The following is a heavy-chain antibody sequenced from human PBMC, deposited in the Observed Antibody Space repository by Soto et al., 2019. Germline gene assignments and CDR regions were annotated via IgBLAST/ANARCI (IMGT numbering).Heavy chain of an antibody. Sequence: SESLSLNCTVYGDSVTNNHWWSCVRQPPGKGPELIGEIYHTGIANYNPSLESRVAFSVDKSKNQFSLSLTSVTAADTAVYYCVSKLGPYYYGLDVWGQGTTVTVSS. V-gene: IGHV4-4*02. CDR2: IYHTGIA. CDR3: VSKLGPYYYGLDV. J-gene: IGHJ6*02. D-gene: IGHD3-16*01. CDR1: GDSVTNNHW.